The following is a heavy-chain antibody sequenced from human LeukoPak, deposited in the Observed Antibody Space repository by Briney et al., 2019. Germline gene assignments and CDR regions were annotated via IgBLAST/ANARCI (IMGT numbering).Heavy chain of an antibody. CDR2: IYSGGST. V-gene: IGHV3-53*01. CDR1: GFTVSSNY. J-gene: IGHJ4*02. Sequence: GGSLGLSCAASGFTVSSNYMSWVRQAPGKGLEWVSVIYSGGSTYYADSVKGRFTISRDNSKNTLYLQMNSLRAEDTAVYYCARVGSGWYFSYWGQGTLVTVSS. CDR3: ARVGSGWYFSY. D-gene: IGHD6-19*01.